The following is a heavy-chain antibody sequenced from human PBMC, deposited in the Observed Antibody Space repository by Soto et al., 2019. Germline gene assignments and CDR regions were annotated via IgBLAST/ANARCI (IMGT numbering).Heavy chain of an antibody. CDR3: AKSLGDTVLMVYDYGMDV. CDR1: GFTFSSYG. J-gene: IGHJ6*02. CDR2: ISYDGSNK. Sequence: GGSLRLSCAASGFTFSSYGMHWARQAPGKGLEWVAVISYDGSNKYYADSVKGRFTISRDNSKNTLYLQMNSLRAEDTAVYYCAKSLGDTVLMVYDYGMDVWGQGTTVTVSS. V-gene: IGHV3-30*18. D-gene: IGHD2-8*01.